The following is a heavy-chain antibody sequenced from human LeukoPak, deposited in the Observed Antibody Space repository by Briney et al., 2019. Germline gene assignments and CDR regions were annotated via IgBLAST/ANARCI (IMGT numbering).Heavy chain of an antibody. J-gene: IGHJ4*02. CDR3: ARSRSGYYQYYFDY. D-gene: IGHD3-22*01. Sequence: SETLSLTCAVFGGSFSGYYWSWIRQPPGKGLEWIGEINHSGSTNYNPSLKSRVTISVDTSKNQFSLKLSSVTAADTAVYYCARSRSGYYQYYFDYWGQGTLVTVSS. CDR2: INHSGST. CDR1: GGSFSGYY. V-gene: IGHV4-34*01.